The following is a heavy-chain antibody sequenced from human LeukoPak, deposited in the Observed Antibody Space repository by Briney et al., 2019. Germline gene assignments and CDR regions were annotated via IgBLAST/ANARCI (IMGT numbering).Heavy chain of an antibody. Sequence: GGSLRLFCAASGFTLRYNWMSWARQAAGKGLEGVDNINPDGSTKRYVGSGRGRFTIYRDNDKNSLYLDMNSLRVDDTAVYYCARGDSSTGWWFDPWGQGARVTV. J-gene: IGHJ5*02. CDR1: GFTLRYNW. CDR2: INPDGSTK. CDR3: ARGDSSTGWWFDP. V-gene: IGHV3-7*01. D-gene: IGHD6-13*01.